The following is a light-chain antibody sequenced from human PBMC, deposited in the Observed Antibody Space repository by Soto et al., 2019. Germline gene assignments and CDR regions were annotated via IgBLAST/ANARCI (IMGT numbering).Light chain of an antibody. Sequence: DIQMTQSPSSLSASVGDRVTITCQASQDISNYLNWYQQKPGKAPKLLIYDASNLETGVPSRFSGSGSGTDFNFTISSLQPEDIGTYFWQQYDNLPFPFGPGTKVDIK. CDR1: QDISNY. J-gene: IGKJ3*01. CDR3: QQYDNLPFP. CDR2: DAS. V-gene: IGKV1-33*01.